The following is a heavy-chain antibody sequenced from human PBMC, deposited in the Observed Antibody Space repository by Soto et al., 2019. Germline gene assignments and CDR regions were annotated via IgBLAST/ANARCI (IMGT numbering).Heavy chain of an antibody. CDR2: TNPILSMS. J-gene: IGHJ4*02. CDR3: ATSYGSGSQAFDY. CDR1: GDTFNFYT. Sequence: QVHLVQSGAELKKPGSSVRVSCKASGDTFNFYTINWVRQAPGLGLEWMGRTNPILSMSNSALKFQGRLSISADTSTSPASMDLRSLRSDDTAVYYCATSYGSGSQAFDYWGQGALVTVSS. V-gene: IGHV1-69*02. D-gene: IGHD3-10*01.